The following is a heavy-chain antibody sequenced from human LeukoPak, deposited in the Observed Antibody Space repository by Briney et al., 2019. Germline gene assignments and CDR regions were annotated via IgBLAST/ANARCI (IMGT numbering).Heavy chain of an antibody. J-gene: IGHJ4*02. Sequence: AXVKVSCKASGGTFSSYAISWVRQAPGQGLEWMGRIIPIFGTANYAQKFKGRVTITTDESKSTAYMELSSLRSEDTAVYYCARDPEVGYCSGGSCYGQGYWGQGTLVTVSS. CDR1: GGTFSSYA. CDR2: IIPIFGTA. V-gene: IGHV1-69*05. CDR3: ARDPEVGYCSGGSCYGQGY. D-gene: IGHD2-15*01.